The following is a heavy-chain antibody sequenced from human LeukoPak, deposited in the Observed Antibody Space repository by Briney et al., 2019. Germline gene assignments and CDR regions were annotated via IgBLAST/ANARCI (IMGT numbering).Heavy chain of an antibody. J-gene: IGHJ4*02. CDR3: ARDHSGGFGESN. CDR1: GYTFTGYY. D-gene: IGHD3-10*01. CDR2: INPNSGGT. V-gene: IGHV1-2*02. Sequence: ASVKVSCKASGYTFTGYYMHWVRQAPGQGLEWMGWINPNSGGTNYAQKLQGRVTMTRDTSISTAYMELSRLRSDDTAVYYCARDHSGGFGESNWGQGTLVTVSS.